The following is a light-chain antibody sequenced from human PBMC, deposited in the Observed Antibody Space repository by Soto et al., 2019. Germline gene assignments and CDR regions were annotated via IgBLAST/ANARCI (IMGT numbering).Light chain of an antibody. CDR1: QSVSSTY. CDR3: QQYGAT. Sequence: ENVLTQSPGTLSLSPGESATLSCRASQSVSSTYLAWYQQKPGQSPRLLIYGASNRAAGIPDRFSGSGPGTDFTLTISRLEPEDFAVYYCQQYGATFGQGTKVEIK. J-gene: IGKJ1*01. V-gene: IGKV3-20*01. CDR2: GAS.